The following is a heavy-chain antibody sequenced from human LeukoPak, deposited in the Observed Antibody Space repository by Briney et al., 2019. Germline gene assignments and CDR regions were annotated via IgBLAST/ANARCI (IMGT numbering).Heavy chain of an antibody. CDR2: IYHSGST. J-gene: IGHJ4*02. D-gene: IGHD6-6*01. CDR1: GASITTYY. Sequence: SETLSLTCTVSGASITTYYWTWIRHPPGKGLEWIGYIYHSGSTNYNPSLKSRVTISLDTSRNQFSLRLSSVTAADTAVYFCAREYSTSSEGDYFDYWGQGSLVTVSS. CDR3: AREYSTSSEGDYFDY. V-gene: IGHV4-59*01.